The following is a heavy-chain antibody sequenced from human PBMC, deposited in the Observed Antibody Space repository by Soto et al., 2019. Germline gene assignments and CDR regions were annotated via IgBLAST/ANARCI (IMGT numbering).Heavy chain of an antibody. V-gene: IGHV3-11*06. D-gene: IGHD2-2*01. CDR2: SSNRGTCA. CDR3: AGSGQTYKLPVN. CDR1: GFTFKEYY. J-gene: IGHJ4*02. Sequence: RLSCAASGFTFKEYYMSWIRQATGKGLEWFSYSSNRGTCAGYADSVKGLFSNTRHNAKHSLDPQINSLRGNDTAIYYCAGSGQTYKLPVNRGQGAPVTVSS.